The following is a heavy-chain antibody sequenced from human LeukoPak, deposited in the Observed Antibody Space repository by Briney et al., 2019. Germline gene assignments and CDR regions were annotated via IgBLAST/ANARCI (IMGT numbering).Heavy chain of an antibody. V-gene: IGHV4-61*10. D-gene: IGHD3-22*01. CDR1: GGSISSGSYY. J-gene: IGHJ6*03. Sequence: PSETLSLTCTVSGGSISSGSYYWSWIRQPAGKGLEWIGFIYYGGSTNYNPSLKSRVSISVDTSKNQFSLKLSSVTAADTAVYYCARDVQGGAYDSSGIHKYYYMDVWGKGTTVTVSS. CDR3: ARDVQGGAYDSSGIHKYYYMDV. CDR2: IYYGGST.